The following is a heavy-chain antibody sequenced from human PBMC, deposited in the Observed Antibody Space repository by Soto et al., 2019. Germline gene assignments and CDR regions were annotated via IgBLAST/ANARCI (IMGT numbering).Heavy chain of an antibody. CDR2: IFSNDEK. V-gene: IGHV2-26*01. CDR3: ARIPVPYSSSWEGGFDY. D-gene: IGHD6-13*01. J-gene: IGHJ4*02. CDR1: GFSLSNARMG. Sequence: QVTLKESGPVLVKPTETLTLTCTVSGFSLSNARMGVSWIRQPLGKALEWLAHIFSNDEKSYSTSLKSRLTISKDTSKSQVVLTMTNMDPVDTATYYCARIPVPYSSSWEGGFDYWGQGTLVTVSS.